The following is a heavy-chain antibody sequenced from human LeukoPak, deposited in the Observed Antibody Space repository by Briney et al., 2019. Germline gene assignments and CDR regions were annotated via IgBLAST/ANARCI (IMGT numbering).Heavy chain of an antibody. CDR2: IYPSGGEI. J-gene: IGHJ4*02. CDR3: ATYRQVLLPFES. V-gene: IGHV3-23*01. D-gene: IGHD2-8*02. CDR1: GFTFSTFA. Sequence: GGSLRLSCAASGFTFSTFAMIWVRQPPGKGLEWVSSIYPSGGEIHYADSVRGRFTISRDNSKSTLSLQMNSLRAEDTAIYYCATYRQVLLPFESWGQGTLVTVSS.